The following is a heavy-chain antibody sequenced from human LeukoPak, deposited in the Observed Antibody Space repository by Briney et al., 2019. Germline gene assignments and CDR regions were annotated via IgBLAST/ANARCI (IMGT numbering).Heavy chain of an antibody. D-gene: IGHD4-11*01. V-gene: IGHV4-4*07. CDR2: IYSSGST. CDR3: AREADVTTVTPNWFDP. Sequence: ASETLSLTCTASGGSISSYYWSWIRQPAGKGLEWIGRIYSSGSTNYNPSLKSRVTMSVDTSKNQFSLKLSSVTAADTAVYYCAREADVTTVTPNWFDPWGQGTLVTVSS. J-gene: IGHJ5*02. CDR1: GGSISSYY.